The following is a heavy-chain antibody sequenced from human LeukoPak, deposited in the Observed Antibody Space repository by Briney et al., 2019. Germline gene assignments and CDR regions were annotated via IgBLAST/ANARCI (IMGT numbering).Heavy chain of an antibody. D-gene: IGHD3-10*01. CDR1: GGSISSGGYY. CDR2: IYYSGST. Sequence: SETLSLTCTVSGGSISSGGYYWSWIRQHPGKGLEWIGYIYYSGSTYYNPSLKSRVTISVDTSKNQFSLKLSSVTAADTAVYYCARAVEMVRGVITVWFDYWAREPWSPSPQ. V-gene: IGHV4-31*03. J-gene: IGHJ4*02. CDR3: ARAVEMVRGVITVWFDY.